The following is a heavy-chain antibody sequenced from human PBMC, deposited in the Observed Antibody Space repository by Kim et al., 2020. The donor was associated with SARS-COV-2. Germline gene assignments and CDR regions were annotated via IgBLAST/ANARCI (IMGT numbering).Heavy chain of an antibody. CDR2: ISRSSSDI. D-gene: IGHD4-17*01. CDR3: ARNPLYGDYVHY. J-gene: IGHJ4*02. V-gene: IGHV3-21*01. CDR1: GFTFSSYT. Sequence: GGSLRLSCEASGFTFSSYTMNWVRQAPGKGLEWVSSISRSSSDIYYADSVKGRFTISRDNAKNSLYLQTHSLKAEDTAVYYCARNPLYGDYVHYWGQGTQVTVSS.